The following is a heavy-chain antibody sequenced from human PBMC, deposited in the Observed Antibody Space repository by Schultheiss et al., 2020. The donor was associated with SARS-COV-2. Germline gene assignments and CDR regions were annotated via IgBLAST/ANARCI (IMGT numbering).Heavy chain of an antibody. CDR3: ARGGFSGFWSGYSHYYYGMDV. Sequence: GGSLRLSCAVSGFTFSSYAMHWVRQAPGKGLEWVAVISYDGSNKYYADSVKGRFTISRDNSKNTLYLQMNSLRAEDTAVYYCARGGFSGFWSGYSHYYYGMDVWGQGTTVTVSS. CDR1: GFTFSSYA. D-gene: IGHD3-3*01. V-gene: IGHV3-30*04. CDR2: ISYDGSNK. J-gene: IGHJ6*02.